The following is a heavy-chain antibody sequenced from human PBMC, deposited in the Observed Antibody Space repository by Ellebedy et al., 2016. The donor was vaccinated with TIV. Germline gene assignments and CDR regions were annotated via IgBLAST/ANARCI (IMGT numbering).Heavy chain of an antibody. V-gene: IGHV3-23*01. J-gene: IGHJ6*03. Sequence: GESLKISXTASGFNFSDYAMTWVRQAPGKGLEWVSTISNSGSNTYYTDSVKGRFTLSQDNSKNTLYLQMNSLRAEDTAVYYCAKDLHGYDYYYFYYMDVWGKGTTVTVSS. CDR1: GFNFSDYA. CDR2: ISNSGSNT. D-gene: IGHD5-12*01. CDR3: AKDLHGYDYYYFYYMDV.